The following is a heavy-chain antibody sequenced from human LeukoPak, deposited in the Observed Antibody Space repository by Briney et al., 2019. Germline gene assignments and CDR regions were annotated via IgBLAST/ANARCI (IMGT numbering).Heavy chain of an antibody. CDR3: AREGEYGHGPFDY. Sequence: GASVKVSCKASGGTFSSYAISWVRQAPGQGLEWMGGIIPIFGTANYAQKFQGRVTITADESTSTAYMELSSLRSEDMAVHYCAREGEYGHGPFDYWGQGTLVTVSS. V-gene: IGHV1-69*13. CDR2: IIPIFGTA. J-gene: IGHJ4*02. CDR1: GGTFSSYA. D-gene: IGHD3-16*01.